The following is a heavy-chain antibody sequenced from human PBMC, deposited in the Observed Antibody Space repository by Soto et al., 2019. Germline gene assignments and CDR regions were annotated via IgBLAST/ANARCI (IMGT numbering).Heavy chain of an antibody. D-gene: IGHD2-15*01. V-gene: IGHV4-59*01. CDR2: IYYSGST. J-gene: IGHJ4*02. CDR1: GGSISSYY. CDR3: ARADFSGGSCYFDY. Sequence: ETLSLTCTVSGGSISSYYWSWIRQPPGKGLEWIGYIYYSGSTNYNPSLKSRVTISVDTSKNQFSLKLSSVTAADTAVYYCARADFSGGSCYFDYWGRGTLVTVSS.